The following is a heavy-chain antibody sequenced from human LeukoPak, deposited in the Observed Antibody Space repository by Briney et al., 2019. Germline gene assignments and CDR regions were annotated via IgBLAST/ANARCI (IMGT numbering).Heavy chain of an antibody. CDR2: INPNSGGT. Sequence: ASVKVSCKASGYTFTGYYMHWVRQAPGQGLEWMGWINPNSGGTNYAQKFQGRVTMTRDTSVSTAYMELSRLRSDDTAVYYCARTGGATIFGVADRDNRFDPLGQGNLGNVSS. CDR1: GYTFTGYY. J-gene: IGHJ5*01. D-gene: IGHD3-3*01. CDR3: ARTGGATIFGVADRDNRFDP. V-gene: IGHV1-2*02.